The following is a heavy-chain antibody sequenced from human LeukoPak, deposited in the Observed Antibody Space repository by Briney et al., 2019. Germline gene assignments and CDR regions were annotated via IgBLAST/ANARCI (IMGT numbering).Heavy chain of an antibody. D-gene: IGHD6-13*01. CDR1: GFTFSSYW. CDR2: INSDGSST. V-gene: IGHV3-74*01. CDR3: ARDFIAAAGSS. Sequence: PGGSLRLSCAVSGFTFSSYWMHWVRQAPGKGLVWVSRINSDGSSTSYADSVKGRFTISRDNAKNTLYLQMSSLRAEDRAVYYCARDFIAAAGSSWGQGTLVTVSS. J-gene: IGHJ5*02.